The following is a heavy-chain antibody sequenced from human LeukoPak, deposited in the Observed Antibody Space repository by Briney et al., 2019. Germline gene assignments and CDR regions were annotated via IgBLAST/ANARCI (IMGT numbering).Heavy chain of an antibody. CDR1: GGSISSYY. Sequence: SETLSLTCTVSGGSISSYYWSWIRQPAGKGLEWIGRIYTSGSTNYNPSLNSRVTMSVDTSKNQCTLKLSSVTAADTAVYYCARVGDYALKDWGQGTLVTVSS. CDR3: ARVGDYALKD. V-gene: IGHV4-4*07. CDR2: IYTSGST. J-gene: IGHJ4*02. D-gene: IGHD3-16*01.